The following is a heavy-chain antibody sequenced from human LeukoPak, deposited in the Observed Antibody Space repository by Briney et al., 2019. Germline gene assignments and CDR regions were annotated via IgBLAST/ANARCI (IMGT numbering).Heavy chain of an antibody. CDR1: GFTFDDHA. Sequence: PGRSLRLSCAASGFTFDDHAMHWVRQAPGKGLEWVSYISSSGSTIYYADSVKGRFTISRDNAKNSLYLQMNSLRAEDTAVYYCARAPRDSSGWANIYYYGMDVWGQGTTVTVSS. J-gene: IGHJ6*02. CDR2: ISSSGSTI. D-gene: IGHD6-19*01. V-gene: IGHV3-11*01. CDR3: ARAPRDSSGWANIYYYGMDV.